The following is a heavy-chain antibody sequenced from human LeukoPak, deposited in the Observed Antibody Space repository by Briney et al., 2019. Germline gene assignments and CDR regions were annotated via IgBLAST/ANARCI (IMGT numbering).Heavy chain of an antibody. V-gene: IGHV3-23*01. CDR1: GFTFSSYA. CDR3: AKGYCSGGSCYNFDY. CDR2: ISGSGGST. D-gene: IGHD2-15*01. J-gene: IGHJ4*02. Sequence: GGSLRLSCAASGFTFSSYAMSWVRQAPGKGLGWVSAISGSGGSTYYADSVKGRFTISRDNSKNTLYLQMNSLRAEDTAVYYCAKGYCSGGSCYNFDYWGQGTLVTVSS.